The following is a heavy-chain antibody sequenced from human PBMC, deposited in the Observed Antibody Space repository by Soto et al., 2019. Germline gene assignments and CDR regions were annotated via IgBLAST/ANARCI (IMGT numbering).Heavy chain of an antibody. V-gene: IGHV1-2*02. CDR2: INPNTGGT. D-gene: IGHD6-6*01. Sequence: ASVKVSCKASGYTFTGYYSHWVRQAPGQGLECMGWINPNTGGTKYAQKFQGRVAMTSDTSISTAYMELSWLTSADTAIYYCARSTSTIGARLDSWGQGTLVTVSS. CDR3: ARSTSTIGARLDS. J-gene: IGHJ4*02. CDR1: GYTFTGYY.